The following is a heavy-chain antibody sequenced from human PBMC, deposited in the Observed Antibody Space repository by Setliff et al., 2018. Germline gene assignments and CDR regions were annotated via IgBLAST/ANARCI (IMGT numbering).Heavy chain of an antibody. CDR3: ARVSQPFIWFGELPDY. CDR1: GFTFSSYW. V-gene: IGHV3-7*01. D-gene: IGHD3-10*01. J-gene: IGHJ4*02. Sequence: PGGSLRLSCAASGFTFSSYWMSWFRQAPGKGLEWVANIKQDGSEKYYVDSVKGRFTISRDNAKNSLYLQMNSLRAEDTAVYYCARVSQPFIWFGELPDYWGQGTLVTVSS. CDR2: IKQDGSEK.